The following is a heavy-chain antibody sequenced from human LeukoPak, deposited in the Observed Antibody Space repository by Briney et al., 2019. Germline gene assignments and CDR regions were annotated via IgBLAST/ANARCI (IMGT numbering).Heavy chain of an antibody. CDR3: ARGGGLDV. Sequence: GGSLRLSCAASGFTFSSYWMNWARQAPGKGLEWVASINHNGNVNFYVDSVKGRFTISRDNAKNSLYLQVSNLRAEDTAVYFCARGGGLDVWGQGATVTVSS. CDR2: INHNGNVN. CDR1: GFTFSSYW. D-gene: IGHD3-16*01. V-gene: IGHV3-7*03. J-gene: IGHJ6*02.